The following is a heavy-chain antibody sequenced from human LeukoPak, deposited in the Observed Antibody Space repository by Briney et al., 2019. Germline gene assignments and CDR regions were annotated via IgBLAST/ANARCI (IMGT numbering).Heavy chain of an antibody. D-gene: IGHD3-3*01. CDR1: GYTFTSYD. J-gene: IGHJ4*02. CDR2: MNPNRGNA. Sequence: ASVKVSCKASGYTFTSYDINWVRQATGQGLEWMGWMNPNRGNAGYAQKFQGRVTMTRDTSISTAYMELSSLRSEDTAVYYCARVTAKNDFWSGSAHLADYCGQGTLVTVSS. CDR3: ARVTAKNDFWSGSAHLADY. V-gene: IGHV1-8*01.